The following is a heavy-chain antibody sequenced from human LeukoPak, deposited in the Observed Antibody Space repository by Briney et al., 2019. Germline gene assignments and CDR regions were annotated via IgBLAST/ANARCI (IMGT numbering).Heavy chain of an antibody. CDR1: GFTFSDYY. V-gene: IGHV3-11*06. D-gene: IGHD2-15*01. J-gene: IGHJ4*02. Sequence: GGSLRLSCAASGFTFSDYYMSWIRQAPGKGLEWVSYISSSSSYTNYADSVKGRFTISRDNAKNSLYLQMNSLRAEDTAVYYCARAGGVVVAATDYWGQGTLVTVSS. CDR2: ISSSSSYT. CDR3: ARAGGVVVAATDY.